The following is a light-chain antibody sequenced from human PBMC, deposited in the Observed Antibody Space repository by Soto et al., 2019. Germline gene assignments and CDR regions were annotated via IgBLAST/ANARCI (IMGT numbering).Light chain of an antibody. CDR3: QQYNNWPGT. Sequence: IVMTQSPATLSMSPGERATLSCRASQSLNRDLAWYQQKPGQSPRLLIFGASIRATGIPARFSGSGPGTEFTLTIGSLQSEDCALYYCQQYNNWPGTFGQGTKVDIK. CDR2: GAS. J-gene: IGKJ1*01. CDR1: QSLNRD. V-gene: IGKV3-15*01.